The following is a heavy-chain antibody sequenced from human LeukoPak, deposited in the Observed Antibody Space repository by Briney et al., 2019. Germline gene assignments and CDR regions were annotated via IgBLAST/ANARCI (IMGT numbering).Heavy chain of an antibody. CDR3: ASNRDRLQLVTV. CDR2: IYTSGST. V-gene: IGHV4-61*02. D-gene: IGHD6-13*01. J-gene: IGHJ4*02. CDR1: GGSISSGSYY. Sequence: SETLSLTCTVSGGSISSGSYYWSWIRQPAGKGLEWIGRIYTSGSTNYNPSLKSRVTISVDTSKNQFSLKLSSVTAADTAVYYCASNRDRLQLVTVWGQGTLVTVSS.